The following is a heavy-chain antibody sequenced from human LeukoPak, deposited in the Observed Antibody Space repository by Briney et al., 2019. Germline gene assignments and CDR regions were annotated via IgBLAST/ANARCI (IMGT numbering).Heavy chain of an antibody. Sequence: RVASVKVSCKASGYTFTSYGISWVRQAPGQGLEWMGWISAYNGNTNYAQKLQGRVTMTTDTSTSTAYMELRSLRSDDTAVYYCARVVGYDYGDYDGYWGQGTLVTVSS. CDR3: ARVVGYDYGDYDGY. CDR1: GYTFTSYG. V-gene: IGHV1-18*01. J-gene: IGHJ4*02. CDR2: ISAYNGNT. D-gene: IGHD4-17*01.